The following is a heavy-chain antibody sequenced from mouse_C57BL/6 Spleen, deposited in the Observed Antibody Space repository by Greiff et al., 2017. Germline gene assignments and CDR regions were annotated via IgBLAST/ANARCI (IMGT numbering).Heavy chain of an antibody. V-gene: IGHV1-81*01. CDR3: ARYSNYGDYAMDY. CDR1: GYTFTSYG. J-gene: IGHJ4*01. D-gene: IGHD2-5*01. CDR2: IYPRSGNT. Sequence: QVQLKQSGAELARPGASVKLSCKASGYTFTSYGISWVKQRTGQGLEWIGEIYPRSGNTYYNEKFKGKATFTADTSSNTAYMQLSSLTTEDSAIYYCARYSNYGDYAMDYWGQGTSVTVSS.